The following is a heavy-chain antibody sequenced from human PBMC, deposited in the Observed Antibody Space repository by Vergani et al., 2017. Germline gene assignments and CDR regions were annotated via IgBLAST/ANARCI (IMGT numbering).Heavy chain of an antibody. V-gene: IGHV3-64*01. CDR3: ARGLGGQWLAQEYFQH. Sequence: VQLQESGGGLVQPGGSLRLSCAASGFTFSSYAMHWVRQAPGKGLEYVSAISSNGGSTYYANSVKGRFTISRDNSKNTLYLQMGSLRAEDMAVYYCARGLGGQWLAQEYFQHWGQGTLVTVSS. CDR1: GFTFSSYA. CDR2: ISSNGGST. D-gene: IGHD6-19*01. J-gene: IGHJ1*01.